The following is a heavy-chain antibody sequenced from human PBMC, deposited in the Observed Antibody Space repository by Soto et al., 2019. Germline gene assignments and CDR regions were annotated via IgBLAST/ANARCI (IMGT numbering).Heavy chain of an antibody. CDR3: ARTPRAQMIVLEAATRFDY. CDR2: ISPYNGDT. J-gene: IGHJ4*02. D-gene: IGHD2-15*01. Sequence: QVQLVQSGAEVKRPGASLKVSCKASGYTFTTYGFNWVRQAPGQGLEWMGWISPYNGDTNYAQNFQGRVTLTTDTSTSIAYMELRSLTSDDTAVYYCARTPRAQMIVLEAATRFDYWGQGTLVTVSS. CDR1: GYTFTTYG. V-gene: IGHV1-18*04.